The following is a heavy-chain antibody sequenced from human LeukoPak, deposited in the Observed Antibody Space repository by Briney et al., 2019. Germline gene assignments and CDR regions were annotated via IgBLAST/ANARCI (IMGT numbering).Heavy chain of an antibody. J-gene: IGHJ5*02. V-gene: IGHV3-11*01. CDR3: ARVVRSQNLRFDR. CDR1: GFTFRDYY. CDR2: ISSSGSTI. Sequence: GGSLRLSCAASGFTFRDYYMSGIRQATGKGREGGSYISSSGSTIYYADSVKGRFTISRDNAKNSLYRQMNSLRAEDTAVYYCARVVRSQNLRFDRWGQGTLVTVSS. D-gene: IGHD3-10*01.